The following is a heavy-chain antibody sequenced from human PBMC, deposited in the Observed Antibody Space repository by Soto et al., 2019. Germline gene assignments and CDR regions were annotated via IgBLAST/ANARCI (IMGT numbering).Heavy chain of an antibody. CDR3: ARGRNPNNPESMDF. CDR1: GFTSSSYA. CDR2: ISGSGGST. Sequence: GGSLGLSCAASGFTSSSYAMSWVRQAPGKGLEWVSAISGSGGSTYYADSVKGRFTISRDNSKNTLYLQMNSLRAENTAFSYCARGRNPNNPESMDFWGQGTTVTVSS. J-gene: IGHJ6*02. V-gene: IGHV3-23*01.